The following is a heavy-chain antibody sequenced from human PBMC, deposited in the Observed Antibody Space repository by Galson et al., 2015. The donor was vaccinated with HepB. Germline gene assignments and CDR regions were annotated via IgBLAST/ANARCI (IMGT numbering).Heavy chain of an antibody. CDR1: GGSISSSSYY. V-gene: IGHV4-39*02. CDR2: IYYNGST. J-gene: IGHJ3*02. CDR3: ARALHLALFYYAFDI. D-gene: IGHD2-21*01. Sequence: SETLSLTCTVSGGSISSSSYYWGWIRQPPGKGLEWIGSIYYNGSTDYNPSLKSRVTISVDTSKNHFFLKLSSVTAEDTAVFYCARALHLALFYYAFDIWGQGTMVTVPS.